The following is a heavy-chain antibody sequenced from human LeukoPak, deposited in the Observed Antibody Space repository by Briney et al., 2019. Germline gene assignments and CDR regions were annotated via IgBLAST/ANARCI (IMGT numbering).Heavy chain of an antibody. CDR2: INPNSGGT. CDR1: GYTFTGYY. D-gene: IGHD4-17*01. Sequence: GASVKVSCKASGYTFTGYYMHWVRQAPGQGLEWMGRINPNSGGTNYAQKLQGRVTMTTDTSTSTAYMELRSLRSDDTAVYYCARAPSVGDYIVDYWGQGTLVTVSS. J-gene: IGHJ4*02. V-gene: IGHV1-2*06. CDR3: ARAPSVGDYIVDY.